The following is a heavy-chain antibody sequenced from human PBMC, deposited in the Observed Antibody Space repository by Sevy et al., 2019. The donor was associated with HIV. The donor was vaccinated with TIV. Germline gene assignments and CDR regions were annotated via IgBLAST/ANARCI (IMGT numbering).Heavy chain of an antibody. J-gene: IGHJ6*02. CDR1: GYTFTSYG. CDR2: ISAYNGNT. V-gene: IGHV1-18*01. D-gene: IGHD3-10*01. CDR3: ARETPPELPRFGTLDGMDV. Sequence: ATVKVSCKASGYTFTSYGISWVRQAPGQGLEWMGWISAYNGNTNYAQKLQGRVTMTTDTSTSTAYMELRSLRSDDTAVYYCARETPPELPRFGTLDGMDVWGQGTTVTVSS.